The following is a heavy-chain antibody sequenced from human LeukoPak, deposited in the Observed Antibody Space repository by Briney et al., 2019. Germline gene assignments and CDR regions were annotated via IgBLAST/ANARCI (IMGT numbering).Heavy chain of an antibody. CDR1: GFTFSGYA. V-gene: IGHV3-23*01. D-gene: IGHD3-10*01. Sequence: TGGSLRLSCAASGFTFSGYAMSWVRQAPGKGLQWVATISRSGDDTYYADSVKGRFTVSRDNSTNTLYVQMNSLRAEDTAIYYCAKAGANWFDPWGQGTLVTVSS. CDR3: AKAGANWFDP. J-gene: IGHJ5*02. CDR2: ISRSGDDT.